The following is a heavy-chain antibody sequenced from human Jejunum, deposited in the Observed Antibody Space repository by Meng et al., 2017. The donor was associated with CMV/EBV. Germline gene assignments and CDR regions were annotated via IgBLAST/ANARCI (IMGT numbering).Heavy chain of an antibody. D-gene: IGHD1-26*01. J-gene: IGHJ4*02. CDR3: VRAGSGNAYGLFDS. CDR2: VNSGGSDI. V-gene: IGHV3-74*01. CDR1: GFTFSRHW. Sequence: SGFTFSRHWMHWVRQGPRKGLVWVARVNSGGSDISYADSVKGRFIISRDNAKNTLYLQMNSLRAEDMAVYYCVRAGSGNAYGLFDSWGQGTLVTVSS.